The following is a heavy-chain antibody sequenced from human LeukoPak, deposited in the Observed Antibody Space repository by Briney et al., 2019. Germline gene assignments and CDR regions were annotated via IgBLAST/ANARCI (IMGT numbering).Heavy chain of an antibody. Sequence: SETLSLTCTVSGGSISSSSYYWGWIRQPPGEGLEWIGSIYYSGSTYYNPSLKSRVTISVDTSKIQFSLTLSSVTAADTAVYYCASRYCTNGVCYFDYWGQGTLVTVSS. CDR1: GGSISSSSYY. V-gene: IGHV4-39*01. D-gene: IGHD2-8*01. CDR3: ASRYCTNGVCYFDY. J-gene: IGHJ4*02. CDR2: IYYSGST.